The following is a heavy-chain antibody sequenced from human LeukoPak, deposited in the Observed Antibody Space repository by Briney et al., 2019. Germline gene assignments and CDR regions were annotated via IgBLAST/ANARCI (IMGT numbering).Heavy chain of an antibody. CDR2: INPSSGGT. CDR3: ARGTFYDFWSPDAFDI. CDR1: GYTFTGYY. V-gene: IGHV1-2*02. D-gene: IGHD3-3*01. Sequence: ASVKVSCKASGYTFTGYYMRWVRQAPGQGLEWMGWINPSSGGTNYAQKFQGRVTMTRDTSISTAYMELSRLRSDDTAVYYCARGTFYDFWSPDAFDIWGQGTMVTVSS. J-gene: IGHJ3*02.